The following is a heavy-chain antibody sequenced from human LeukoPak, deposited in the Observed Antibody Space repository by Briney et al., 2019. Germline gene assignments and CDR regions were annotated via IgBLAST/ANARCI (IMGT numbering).Heavy chain of an antibody. J-gene: IGHJ6*03. CDR3: ARDSLRYGMDV. CDR2: ISSSSSYI. V-gene: IGHV3-21*01. Sequence: GGSLRLSCAASGFTFSSYSMNWVRQAPGKGLEWVSSISSSSSYIYYADSVKGRLTISRDNAKNSLYLQMNSLRAEDTAVYYCARDSLRYGMDVWGKGTTVTVSS. CDR1: GFTFSSYS. D-gene: IGHD3-9*01.